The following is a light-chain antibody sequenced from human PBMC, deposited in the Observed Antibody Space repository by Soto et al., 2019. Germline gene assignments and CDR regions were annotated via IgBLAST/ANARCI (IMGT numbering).Light chain of an antibody. V-gene: IGLV2-23*01. CDR1: TSDIGSYKF. Sequence: SALTQPASVSGSPGQSITISCTGTTSDIGSYKFVSWYQQHPGKAPKLMIYEGSKRPSGVSDRFSASKSGNTASLTISGLQAEDEAGYYCCSHAGDHVVFGGGTKLTVL. J-gene: IGLJ2*01. CDR3: CSHAGDHVV. CDR2: EGS.